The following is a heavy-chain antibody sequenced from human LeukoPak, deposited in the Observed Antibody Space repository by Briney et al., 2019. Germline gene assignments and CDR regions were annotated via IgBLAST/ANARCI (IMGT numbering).Heavy chain of an antibody. CDR2: ISGSGGST. Sequence: GGSLRLSCAASGFTFTNYAMSWVRQAAGKGLEWVSAISGSGGSTYYADSVKGRFTISRDNSKNTLYLQMNSLRAEDTAIYYCAKRPGYSSSWYYFDYWGQGTLVTVS. D-gene: IGHD6-13*01. J-gene: IGHJ4*02. CDR3: AKRPGYSSSWYYFDY. V-gene: IGHV3-23*01. CDR1: GFTFTNYA.